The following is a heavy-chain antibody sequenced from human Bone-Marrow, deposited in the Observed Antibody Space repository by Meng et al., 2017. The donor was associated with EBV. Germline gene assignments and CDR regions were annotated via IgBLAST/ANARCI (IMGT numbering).Heavy chain of an antibody. CDR2: IIPVLGAT. Sequence: QVQLVQSGAEVKKPGSSVRVSCKASGGTLNNFAINWVRQAPGEGLEWMGGIIPVLGATNYADNFQGRMKIIADESTNTAYMELSKLTPAGTALYYCARDNGDTMTNPYFDYWGQGTLVTVSS. V-gene: IGHV1-69*01. CDR3: ARDNGDTMTNPYFDY. CDR1: GGTLNNFA. J-gene: IGHJ4*02. D-gene: IGHD2-21*01.